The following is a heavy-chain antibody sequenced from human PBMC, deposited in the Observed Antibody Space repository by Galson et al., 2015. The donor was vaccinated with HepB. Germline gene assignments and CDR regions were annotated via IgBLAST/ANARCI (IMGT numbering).Heavy chain of an antibody. V-gene: IGHV3-11*03. CDR1: GFTFSDYY. D-gene: IGHD3-3*01. J-gene: IGHJ6*02. Sequence: SLRLSCAASGFTFSDYYMSWIRQAPGKGLEWVSYISSSANYRNYADSVKGRFTISRDNAKNSLYLEMNSLRAEDTAVYYCAGVVYYDFWSGYGGGMDVWGQGTTVTVSS. CDR2: ISSSANYR. CDR3: AGVVYYDFWSGYGGGMDV.